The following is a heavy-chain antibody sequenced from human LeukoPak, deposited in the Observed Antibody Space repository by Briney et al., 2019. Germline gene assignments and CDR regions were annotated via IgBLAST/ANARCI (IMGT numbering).Heavy chain of an antibody. Sequence: GGSLRLSCAASGYTFSSYWMHWVRQVPGQGLVWVSRIDTDGRTTDYADSVRGRFTIYRDNVQNTLYLQMHSLTAEDTAVYYCASNYGDYPFDYWGQGTLVTVSS. CDR3: ASNYGDYPFDY. CDR1: GYTFSSYW. CDR2: IDTDGRTT. V-gene: IGHV3-74*01. D-gene: IGHD4-17*01. J-gene: IGHJ4*02.